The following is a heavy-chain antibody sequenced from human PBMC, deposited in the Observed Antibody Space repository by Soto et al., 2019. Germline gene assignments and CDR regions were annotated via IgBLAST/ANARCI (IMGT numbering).Heavy chain of an antibody. CDR2: VYYTGTI. CDR3: ARDFAGRGPFDP. Sequence: SETLSLTCSVSNVSISSSYWNWLRQAPGKGPEWIGFVYYTGTIKYNPSLKSRVTISVDTSRNEFSLRLTSVTTADTAFYFCARDFAGRGPFDPWGPGTLVTVSS. V-gene: IGHV4-59*01. J-gene: IGHJ5*01. CDR1: NVSISSSY. D-gene: IGHD1-26*01.